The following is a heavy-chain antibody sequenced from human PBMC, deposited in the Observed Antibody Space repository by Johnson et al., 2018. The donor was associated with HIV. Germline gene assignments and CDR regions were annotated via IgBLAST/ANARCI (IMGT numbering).Heavy chain of an antibody. CDR3: AKHSSSWYDDAFDI. D-gene: IGHD6-13*01. CDR1: GFTFSSYG. CDR2: ISYDGSTK. Sequence: HVQLVESGGGVVQPGGSLRLSCAASGFTFSSYGMHWVRQAPGKGLEWVAIISYDGSTKYYADSVKGRFTISRDNSKNTLFLQMNSLRAEDTAVYYCAKHSSSWYDDAFDIWGQGTMVTVSS. V-gene: IGHV3-30-3*02. J-gene: IGHJ3*02.